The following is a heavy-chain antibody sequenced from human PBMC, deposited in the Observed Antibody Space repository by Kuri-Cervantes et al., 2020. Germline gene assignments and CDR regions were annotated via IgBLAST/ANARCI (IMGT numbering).Heavy chain of an antibody. CDR3: AKEVRGSPVRGGNDY. CDR1: GFTFSSYA. Sequence: GGSLRLSCAASGFTFSSYAMSWVRQAPGKGLEWVAAISGSGGSTYYADSVKGRFTISRDNSKNTLYLQMNSLRAEDTAVYYCAKEVRGSPVRGGNDYWGQGTLVTVSS. CDR2: ISGSGGST. D-gene: IGHD3-10*01. V-gene: IGHV3-23*01. J-gene: IGHJ4*02.